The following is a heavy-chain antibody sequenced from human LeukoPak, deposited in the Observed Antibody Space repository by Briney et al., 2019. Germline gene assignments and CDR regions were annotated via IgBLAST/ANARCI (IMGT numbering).Heavy chain of an antibody. CDR1: AFTFSDYW. V-gene: IGHV3-7*03. D-gene: IGHD3-22*01. CDR2: IKQDGSEK. Sequence: PGGSLRLSCAASAFTFSDYWMSWVRQAPGKGLEWVANIKQDGSEKHYVDSVKGRFTISRDNSKNTLYLQMNSLRAEDTAVYYCAKEQYYYDSSGLEPYYYYYYMDVWGKGTTVTVSS. CDR3: AKEQYYYDSSGLEPYYYYYYMDV. J-gene: IGHJ6*03.